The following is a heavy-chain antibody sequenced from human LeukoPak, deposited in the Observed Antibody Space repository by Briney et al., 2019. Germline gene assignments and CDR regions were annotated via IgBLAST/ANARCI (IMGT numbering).Heavy chain of an antibody. CDR3: ARWGGSGLPYFDY. CDR2: IYYSGST. CDR1: GGSISSYY. Sequence: PSETLSLTCTVSGGSISSYYWSWLRQPPGKGLEGIGYIYYSGSTNYNPSLKSRVTISVDTSKNQFSLKLSSVTAADPGVYYWARWGGSGLPYFDYWGQGTLVTVSS. D-gene: IGHD3-16*01. J-gene: IGHJ4*02. V-gene: IGHV4-59*01.